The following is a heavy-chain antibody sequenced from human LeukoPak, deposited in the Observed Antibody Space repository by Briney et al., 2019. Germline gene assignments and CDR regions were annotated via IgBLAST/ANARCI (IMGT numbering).Heavy chain of an antibody. Sequence: SGGSLRLSCAASGFTFSSYAMSWVRQAPGKGLEWVSAISGSGGSTYYADSVKGRFTISRDNSKNTLYLQMNSLRAEDTAVYYCAKGRYYYGSGRPYYFDYWGQGTLVTVSS. D-gene: IGHD3-10*01. CDR2: ISGSGGST. V-gene: IGHV3-23*01. CDR3: AKGRYYYGSGRPYYFDY. J-gene: IGHJ4*02. CDR1: GFTFSSYA.